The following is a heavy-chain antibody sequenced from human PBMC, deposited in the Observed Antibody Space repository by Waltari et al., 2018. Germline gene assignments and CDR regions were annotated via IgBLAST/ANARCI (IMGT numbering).Heavy chain of an antibody. V-gene: IGHV4-38-2*01. CDR2: IYHSGGT. D-gene: IGHD1-26*01. CDR1: GYSIISGYY. J-gene: IGHJ4*02. CDR3: ARSPRSYGFDY. Sequence: QVQLQESGPGLVKPSETLSLTCAVSGYSIISGYYWGWIRQPPGKGLEWIGSIYHSGGTYYNPSLKSRGTISVDTSKNQFSLKLSSVTAADTAVYYCARSPRSYGFDYWGQGPLFTVSS.